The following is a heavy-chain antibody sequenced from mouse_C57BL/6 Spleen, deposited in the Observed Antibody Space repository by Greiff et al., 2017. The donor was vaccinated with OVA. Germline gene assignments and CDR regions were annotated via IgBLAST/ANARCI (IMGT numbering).Heavy chain of an antibody. D-gene: IGHD2-4*01. V-gene: IGHV1-59*01. Sequence: QVQLQQPGAELVRPGTSVKLSCKASGYTFTSYWMHWVKQRPGQGLEWIGVIDPSDSYTNYNQKFKGKATLTVDTSSSTAYMQLSSLTSEDSAVYYCARKGLRQGVDYWGLGTTLTVSS. CDR3: ARKGLRQGVDY. CDR2: IDPSDSYT. CDR1: GYTFTSYW. J-gene: IGHJ2*01.